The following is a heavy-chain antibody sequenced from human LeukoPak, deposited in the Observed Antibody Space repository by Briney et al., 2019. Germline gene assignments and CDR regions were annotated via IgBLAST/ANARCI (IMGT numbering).Heavy chain of an antibody. J-gene: IGHJ6*03. CDR1: GGSISSSSYY. V-gene: IGHV4-39*07. CDR3: ARGGSSSWPYYYYYMDV. CDR2: IYYSGCT. Sequence: SETLSLTCTVSGGSISSSSYYWGWIRQPPGKGLEWIGSIYYSGCTYYNPSLKSRVTISVDTSKNQFSLKLTSVTAADTAVYYCARGGSSSWPYYYYYMDVWGKGTTVTVSS. D-gene: IGHD6-13*01.